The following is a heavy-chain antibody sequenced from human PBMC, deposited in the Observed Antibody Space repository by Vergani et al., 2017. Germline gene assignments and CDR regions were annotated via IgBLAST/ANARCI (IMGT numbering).Heavy chain of an antibody. CDR1: GFTSSYYG. D-gene: IGHD1-1*01. V-gene: IGHV3-30*03. J-gene: IGHJ1*01. CDR2: ISYGGTQK. Sequence: QVHLVESGGGVVPPGRSLRLSCVVSGFTSSYYGMHWVRQAPGTGLEWVAVISYGGTQKYYADSVKGRFTISRDNSKSTLYLQMNSLRTEDTAVYYCATKSCGTPGCQIGYFREWGQGTLVTVSS. CDR3: ATKSCGTPGCQIGYFRE.